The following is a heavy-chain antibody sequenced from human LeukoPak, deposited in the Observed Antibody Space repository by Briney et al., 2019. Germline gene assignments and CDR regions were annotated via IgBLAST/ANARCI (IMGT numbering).Heavy chain of an antibody. D-gene: IGHD3-22*01. CDR3: ARSSDYYQEDYFDY. CDR1: GGSISSYY. V-gene: IGHV4-59*01. J-gene: IGHJ4*02. CDR2: IYYSGST. Sequence: SETLSLTCTVSGGSISSYYRSWIRQPPGKGLEWIGYIYYSGSTNYNPSLKSRVTISVDTSKNQFSLKLSSVTAADTAVYYCARSSDYYQEDYFDYWGQGTLVTVSS.